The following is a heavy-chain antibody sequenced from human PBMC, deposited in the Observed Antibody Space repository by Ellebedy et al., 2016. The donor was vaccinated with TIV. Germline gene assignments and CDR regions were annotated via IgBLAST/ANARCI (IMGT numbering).Heavy chain of an antibody. D-gene: IGHD3-3*01. V-gene: IGHV3-15*07. CDR3: TTGFSTAWHDHC. J-gene: IGHJ4*02. CDR1: GFTFGPAL. CDR2: IKSQRDGETT. Sequence: PGGSLRLSCAVSGFTFGPALLNLVRQTPGKGLELVVRIKSQRDGETTEYAAPVKGRFTISRDDSDNLLSLQMNSRKAEDTAVYYGTTGFSTAWHDHCWGQGTLVTVSS.